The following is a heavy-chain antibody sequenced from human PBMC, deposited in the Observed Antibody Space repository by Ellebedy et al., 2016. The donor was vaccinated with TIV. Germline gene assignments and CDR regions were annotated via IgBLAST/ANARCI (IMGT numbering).Heavy chain of an antibody. D-gene: IGHD3-10*01. CDR2: MQPNSGNS. CDR1: GYTFTSYD. Sequence: AASVKVSCKPSGYTFTSYDINWVRQAPGQGLEYLGWMQPNSGNSGYAQKFQGRVTMTRNTSTSTAYLELSSLRSDDTAIYYCTVGLFHPWGQGTLVTVSS. V-gene: IGHV1-8*01. CDR3: TVGLFHP. J-gene: IGHJ5*02.